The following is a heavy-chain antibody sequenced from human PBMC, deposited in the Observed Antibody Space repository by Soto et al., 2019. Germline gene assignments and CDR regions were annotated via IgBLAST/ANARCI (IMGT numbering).Heavy chain of an antibody. CDR3: ARLPKGSLVTA. D-gene: IGHD2-21*02. CDR2: ISSSSDNI. CDR1: GFRFSDHS. Sequence: LVESGGGLVSPGGSLRLSCVASGFRFSDHSMTWVRQSPGKGLQWIAYISSSSDNIYYAESVRGRFTVSRDNAKNASFLEMNSLRDDDTATYYCARLPKGSLVTAWGQGTRVTVSS. J-gene: IGHJ4*02. V-gene: IGHV3-48*02.